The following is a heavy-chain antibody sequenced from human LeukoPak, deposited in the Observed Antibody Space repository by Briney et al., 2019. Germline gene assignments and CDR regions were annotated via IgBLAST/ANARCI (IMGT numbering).Heavy chain of an antibody. CDR3: ARVPPGGYCSSTSCYPTGWYFDL. J-gene: IGHJ2*01. V-gene: IGHV1-46*01. Sequence: ASVKVSCKASGYTFTSYYMHWVRQAPGQGLEWMGIINPSGGSTSYAQKFQGRDTMTRDTSTSTVYMELSSLRSEDTAVYYCARVPPGGYCSSTSCYPTGWYFDLWGRGTLVTVSS. CDR1: GYTFTSYY. D-gene: IGHD2-2*01. CDR2: INPSGGST.